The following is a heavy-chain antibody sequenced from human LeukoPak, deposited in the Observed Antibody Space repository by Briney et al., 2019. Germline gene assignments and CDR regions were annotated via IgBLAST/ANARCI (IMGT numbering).Heavy chain of an antibody. CDR1: GYTFTSYG. D-gene: IGHD3-3*01. CDR2: ISAYNGNT. Sequence: ASVKVSCKASGYTFTSYGISWVRQAPGQGLEWMGWISAYNGNTNYAQKLQGRVTMTTDTSTSPAYMELRSLRSDDTAVYYCARAEPGDYDLWSGLDYWGQGTLVTVSS. V-gene: IGHV1-18*01. CDR3: ARAEPGDYDLWSGLDY. J-gene: IGHJ4*02.